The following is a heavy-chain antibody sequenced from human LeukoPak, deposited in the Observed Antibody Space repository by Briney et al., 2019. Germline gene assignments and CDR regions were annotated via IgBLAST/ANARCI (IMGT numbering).Heavy chain of an antibody. Sequence: PGGSLRLSCAASGFTFSNYNMNWVRQAPGKGLEWVSYISSRNTPIFYADSVKGRFSISRDNAKNSLYLQMKSLRAEDTAVYYCARDPSYDILTGYYTPNSYFDYWGQGTLVTVSS. CDR2: ISSRNTPI. V-gene: IGHV3-48*04. CDR3: ARDPSYDILTGYYTPNSYFDY. D-gene: IGHD3-9*01. J-gene: IGHJ4*02. CDR1: GFTFSNYN.